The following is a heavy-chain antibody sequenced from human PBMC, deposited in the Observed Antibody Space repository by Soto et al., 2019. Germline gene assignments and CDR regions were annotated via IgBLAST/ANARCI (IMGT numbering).Heavy chain of an antibody. J-gene: IGHJ4*02. CDR1: GGSISSGGYY. D-gene: IGHD3-22*01. CDR2: IYYSGST. V-gene: IGHV4-31*03. CDR3: ARERRYYDTKYYFDY. Sequence: QVQLQESGPGLVKPSQTLSLTCTVSGGSISSGGYYWSWIRQLPGKGLEWIGYIYYSGSTYYNPSLKSRVTISVDTSKNQFSLKLSSVTAADTAVYYFARERRYYDTKYYFDYWGQGTLVTVSS.